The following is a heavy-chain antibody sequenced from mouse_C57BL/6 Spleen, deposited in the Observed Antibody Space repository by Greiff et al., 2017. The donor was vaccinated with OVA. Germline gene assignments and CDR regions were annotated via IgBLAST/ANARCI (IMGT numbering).Heavy chain of an antibody. CDR3: ARECGGTVFDY. CDR2: ILPGDGGT. D-gene: IGHD1-1*02. Sequence: QVQLQQSGPELVKPGASVKISCKASGYAFSSSWMNWVKQRPGKGLEWIGRILPGDGGTNYHGKFKGKATLTADKSSSTAYMQLSSLTSEDSAVYFCARECGGTVFDYWGQGTTLTVSS. CDR1: GYAFSSSW. J-gene: IGHJ2*01. V-gene: IGHV1-82*01.